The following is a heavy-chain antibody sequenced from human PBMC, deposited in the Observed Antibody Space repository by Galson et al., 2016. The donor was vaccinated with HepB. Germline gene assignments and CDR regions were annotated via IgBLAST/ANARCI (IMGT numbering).Heavy chain of an antibody. J-gene: IGHJ4*02. CDR2: INSDGSST. Sequence: SLRLSCAASGFTSSSYWMHWVRQAPGRGLVWVSRINSDGSSTSYADSVKGRFTISRDNAKNTLYLQMSSLRSEDTAVYYCARGHSGGWYSDMGPLCYLDYWGQGTLVTVSS. CDR3: ARGHSGGWYSDMGPLCYLDY. V-gene: IGHV3-74*01. CDR1: GFTSSSYW. D-gene: IGHD6-19*01.